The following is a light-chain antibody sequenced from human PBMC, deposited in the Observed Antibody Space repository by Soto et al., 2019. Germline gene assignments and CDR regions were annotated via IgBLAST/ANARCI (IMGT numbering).Light chain of an antibody. CDR2: ENT. Sequence: QAVLTQPPSVSAAPGPKVTISCSGSSSTIGNNYVSWYQQLPGTAPKILIYENTKRPSGIPDRFSGSKSGASATLGITGLQSGDEADYYCVTWDSSLSGWAFGGGTKLPVL. CDR1: SSTIGNNY. CDR3: VTWDSSLSGWA. V-gene: IGLV1-51*02. J-gene: IGLJ3*02.